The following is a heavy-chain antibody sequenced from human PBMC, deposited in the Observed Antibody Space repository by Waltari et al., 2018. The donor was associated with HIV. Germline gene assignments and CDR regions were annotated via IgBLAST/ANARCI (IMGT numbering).Heavy chain of an antibody. D-gene: IGHD3-10*01. J-gene: IGHJ6*02. CDR3: AKSQGSGTYYYGMDV. Sequence: EVQLLESGGGLVQPGGSLRLSCAASGFTFSSYAMSWVRQAPGKWLGWVSAISGSGGSTYYADSGKGRFTISRDNSKNTLYLQMNSLRAEDTAVYYCAKSQGSGTYYYGMDVWGQGTTVTVSS. CDR1: GFTFSSYA. V-gene: IGHV3-23*01. CDR2: ISGSGGST.